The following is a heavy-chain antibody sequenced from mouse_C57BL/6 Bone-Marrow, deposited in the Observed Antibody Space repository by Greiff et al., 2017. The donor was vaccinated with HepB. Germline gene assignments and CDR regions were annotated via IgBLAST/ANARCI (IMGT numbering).Heavy chain of an antibody. Sequence: GLDFSRYWMSWVRRAPGKGLEWIGEINPDSSTINYAPSLKDKFIISRDNAKNTLYLQMSKVRSEDTALYYCAREDLWPPGGFAYWGQGTLVTVSA. J-gene: IGHJ3*01. D-gene: IGHD1-1*02. CDR3: AREDLWPPGGFAY. CDR2: INPDSSTI. CDR1: GLDFSRYW. V-gene: IGHV4-1*01.